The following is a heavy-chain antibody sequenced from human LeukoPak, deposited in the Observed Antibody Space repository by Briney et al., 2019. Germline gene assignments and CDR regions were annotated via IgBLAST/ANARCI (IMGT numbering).Heavy chain of an antibody. CDR2: IYDSGST. D-gene: IGHD1-1*01. Sequence: KTSETLSLTCTVSGGSISNYYWSWIRQPPGKGLEWIGYIYDSGSTNYNPSLKSRVTISVDTSKNQFSLKLSSVAAADAAVYYCARGISALGTICFDPWGQGTLVTVSS. J-gene: IGHJ5*02. V-gene: IGHV4-59*01. CDR1: GGSISNYY. CDR3: ARGISALGTICFDP.